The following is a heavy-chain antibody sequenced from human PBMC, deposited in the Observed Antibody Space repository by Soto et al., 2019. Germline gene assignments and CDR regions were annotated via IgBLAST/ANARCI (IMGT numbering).Heavy chain of an antibody. Sequence: GGSLKLSCAASGFTFSSYAMHWVLQAPGKGLEWVAVISDDGSNRYYADSVKGRFIISRDNSKNTLSLQMNSLRPEDTAVYYWAKSVLRYLDWLEYWGQGTQVTVAS. CDR1: GFTFSSYA. J-gene: IGHJ4*02. CDR2: ISDDGSNR. V-gene: IGHV3-30*18. D-gene: IGHD3-9*01. CDR3: AKSVLRYLDWLEY.